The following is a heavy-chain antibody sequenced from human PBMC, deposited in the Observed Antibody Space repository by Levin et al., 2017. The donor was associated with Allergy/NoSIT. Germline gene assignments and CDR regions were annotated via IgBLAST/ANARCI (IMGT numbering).Heavy chain of an antibody. Sequence: PGGSLRLSCAASGFIFSSYAMSWVRQAPGKGLEWVSTITGRATGIHYADSVRGRFTISRDNSRNTLFLQMNNLRAEDTAMYYCAKDTPTGSSSGWSRNCFECWGQGTLVAVSS. CDR2: ITGRATGI. CDR1: GFIFSSYA. CDR3: AKDTPTGSSSGWSRNCFEC. V-gene: IGHV3-23*01. J-gene: IGHJ4*02. D-gene: IGHD6-19*01.